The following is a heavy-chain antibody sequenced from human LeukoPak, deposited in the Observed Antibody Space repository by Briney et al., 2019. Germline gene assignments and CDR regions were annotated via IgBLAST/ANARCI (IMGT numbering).Heavy chain of an antibody. J-gene: IGHJ6*03. D-gene: IGHD3-22*01. CDR2: ISSSSSYI. CDR1: GFTSSSYS. Sequence: GGSLRLSCAASGFTSSSYSMNWVRQAPGKGLEWVSSISSSSSYIYYADSVKGRFTISRDNAKNSLYLQMNSLRAEDTAVYYCARLYYYDSSGYYEGYYYYYMDVWGKGTTVTVSS. CDR3: ARLYYYDSSGYYEGYYYYYMDV. V-gene: IGHV3-21*01.